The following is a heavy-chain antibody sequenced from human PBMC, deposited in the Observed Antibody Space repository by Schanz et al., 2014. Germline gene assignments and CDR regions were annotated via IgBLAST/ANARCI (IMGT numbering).Heavy chain of an antibody. CDR2: ISASGDST. D-gene: IGHD3-10*01. CDR1: GFTFSEVY. J-gene: IGHJ6*02. V-gene: IGHV3-23*04. CDR3: ARVRPRVRGGMDV. Sequence: EVRLVESGGGLVEPGGSLRISCSGSGFTFSEVYMSWVRQAPGRGLEWVSFISASGDSTSYADSVKGRFTISRDNSKNTLDLQMSSLRADDTAVYYCARVRPRVRGGMDVWGQGTTVTVSS.